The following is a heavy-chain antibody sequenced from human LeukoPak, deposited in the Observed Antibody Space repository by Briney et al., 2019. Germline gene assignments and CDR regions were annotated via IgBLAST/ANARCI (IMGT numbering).Heavy chain of an antibody. D-gene: IGHD2-21*02. V-gene: IGHV3-23*01. CDR1: GFTFSSYS. CDR3: AKVPYPSHIVVVTAIDY. J-gene: IGHJ4*02. Sequence: GGSLRLSCAASGFTFSSYSMNWVRQAPGKGLEWVSAISGSGGSTYYADSVKGRFTISRDNSKNTLYLQMNSLRAEDTAVYYCAKVPYPSHIVVVTAIDYWGQGTLVTVSS. CDR2: ISGSGGST.